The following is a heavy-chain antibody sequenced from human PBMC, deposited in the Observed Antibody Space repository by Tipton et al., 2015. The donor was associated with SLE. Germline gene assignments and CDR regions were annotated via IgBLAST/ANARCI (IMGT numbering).Heavy chain of an antibody. CDR3: ARHMSVTYANFDV. CDR2: VFYSGST. J-gene: IGHJ3*01. D-gene: IGHD2-2*01. CDR1: GASMSGDY. Sequence: TLSLTCTVSGASMSGDYWSWIRQPPGGGLEWIGYVFYSGSTRYNPSLQSRVSFSIDTSKSRFSLRLSSVTAADTAVYYCARHMSVTYANFDVWGQGTVVTVSS. V-gene: IGHV4-59*08.